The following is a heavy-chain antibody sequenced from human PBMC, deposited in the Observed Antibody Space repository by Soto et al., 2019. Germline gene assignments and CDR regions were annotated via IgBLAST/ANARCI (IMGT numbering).Heavy chain of an antibody. CDR1: GGSISSGDYY. CDR3: AREGVTMIVAPNEDI. V-gene: IGHV4-30-4*01. D-gene: IGHD3-22*01. CDR2: IYYSGST. J-gene: IGHJ3*02. Sequence: VPLQESGPGLVKPSQTLSLPCTVSGGSISSGDYYWSWIRQPPGQGLEWIGYIYYSGSTYYNPSLASRVTSSVDTCKNQFSLKLRSVTATDTAVYYCAREGVTMIVAPNEDISCQGTMVTVSS.